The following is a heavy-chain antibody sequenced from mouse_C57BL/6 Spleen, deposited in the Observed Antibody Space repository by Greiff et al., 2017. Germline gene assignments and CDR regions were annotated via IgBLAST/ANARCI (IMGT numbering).Heavy chain of an antibody. CDR1: GYTFTDYE. D-gene: IGHD4-1*01. Sequence: VQLQQSGAELVRPGASVTLSCKASGYTFTDYEMHWVKQTPVHGLEWIGAIDPETGGTAYNQKFKGKAILTADKSSSTAYMELRSLTSEDSAVYYCTSGRLERFDYWGQGTTLTVSS. V-gene: IGHV1-15*01. J-gene: IGHJ2*01. CDR3: TSGRLERFDY. CDR2: IDPETGGT.